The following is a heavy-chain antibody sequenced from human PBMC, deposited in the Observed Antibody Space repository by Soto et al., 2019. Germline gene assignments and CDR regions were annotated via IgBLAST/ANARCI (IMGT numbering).Heavy chain of an antibody. CDR1: GGSISSYY. J-gene: IGHJ5*02. D-gene: IGHD6-19*01. CDR3: ARDIAVAGTDSFDP. Sequence: PSETLSLTCTVSGGSISSYYWSWIRQPPGKGLEWIGYIYYSGSTYYNPSLKSRVTISVDTSKNQFSLKLSSVTAADTAVYYCARDIAVAGTDSFDPWGQGTLVTVSS. CDR2: IYYSGST. V-gene: IGHV4-59*12.